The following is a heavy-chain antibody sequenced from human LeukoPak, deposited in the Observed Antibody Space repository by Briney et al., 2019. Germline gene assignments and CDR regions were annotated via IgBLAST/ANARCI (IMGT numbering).Heavy chain of an antibody. CDR1: GYTFTGYH. CDR2: INPNTGGT. D-gene: IGHD3-22*01. Sequence: ASMKVSCKASGYTFTGYHMHWVRQAPGQGLEWMGWINPNTGGTNYAQKFQGRVTMTRDTSINTAYMELSRLRSDDTAVYYCARDQGNYYDSSGYWLGAFDIWGQGTMVTVSS. CDR3: ARDQGNYYDSSGYWLGAFDI. V-gene: IGHV1-2*02. J-gene: IGHJ3*02.